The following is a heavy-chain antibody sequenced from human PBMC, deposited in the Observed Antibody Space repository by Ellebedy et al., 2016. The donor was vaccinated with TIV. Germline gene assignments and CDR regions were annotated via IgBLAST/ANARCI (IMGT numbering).Heavy chain of an antibody. CDR1: GDSISNGDYF. V-gene: IGHV4-31*03. CDR3: ARGLLYYDFWSGYYMGAGDYYYGMDV. Sequence: MPSETLSLTCTVSGDSISNGDYFWNWIRQHPGKGLEWIAYIYYSGSTYYNPSLKSRVSISVDRSKNHFSLELSSVTAADTGVYYCARGLLYYDFWSGYYMGAGDYYYGMDVWGQGTTVTVSS. J-gene: IGHJ6*02. D-gene: IGHD3-3*01. CDR2: IYYSGST.